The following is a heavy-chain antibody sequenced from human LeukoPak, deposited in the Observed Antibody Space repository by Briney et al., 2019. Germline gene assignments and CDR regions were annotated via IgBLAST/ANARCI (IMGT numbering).Heavy chain of an antibody. V-gene: IGHV1-18*01. CDR2: ISAYNGNT. CDR1: GYTFTSYG. Sequence: ASVKVSCKASGYTFTSYGISWVRQAPGQGLEWMGWISAYNGNTNYAQKLQGRVTMTTDTSTSTAYMELRSLRSDDTAVYYCAKAGSVSRIQLWLLYYFDYWGQGTLVTVSS. J-gene: IGHJ4*02. CDR3: AKAGSVSRIQLWLLYYFDY. D-gene: IGHD5-18*01.